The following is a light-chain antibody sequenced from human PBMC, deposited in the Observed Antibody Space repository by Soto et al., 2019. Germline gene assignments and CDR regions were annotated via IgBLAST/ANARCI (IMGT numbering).Light chain of an antibody. CDR3: HQRSNWPRT. CDR1: QSVSSQ. CDR2: DAS. V-gene: IGKV3-11*01. J-gene: IGKJ2*01. Sequence: EIVLTQSPATLSLSPGERATLSCRTSQSVSSQLAWYQQKPGQAPRLLIYDASNTATGVPARFSGSGSGTDFPLTISSLEPEDFGVYYCHQRSNWPRTFGQGTKLEIK.